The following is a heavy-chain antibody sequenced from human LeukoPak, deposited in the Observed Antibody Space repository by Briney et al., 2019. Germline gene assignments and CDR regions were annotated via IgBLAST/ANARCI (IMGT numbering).Heavy chain of an antibody. J-gene: IGHJ3*02. CDR1: GDSISSSSYY. CDR2: MDYSGST. CDR3: ARGQASFDI. Sequence: SETLSLTCNVSGDSISSSSYYWDWIRQPPGKGLEWIGNMDYSGSTYYNPSLKSRVTISVDTSKNQFSLKLSSVTAADTAVYYCARGQASFDIRGQGTMVTVSS. V-gene: IGHV4-39*07.